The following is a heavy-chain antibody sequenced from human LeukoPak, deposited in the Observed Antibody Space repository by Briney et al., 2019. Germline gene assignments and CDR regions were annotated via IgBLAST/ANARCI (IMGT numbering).Heavy chain of an antibody. Sequence: NPSETLSHTCTVSGGSISSSSYYWSWIRQPAWKGLEWIGRIYSSGSTNYNPSLKSRVTISVDTSKKQFSLKLTSVTAADTAVYYCARHRRIAAAGIRGYDYWGQGILVTVSS. J-gene: IGHJ4*02. CDR1: GGSISSSSYY. CDR2: IYSSGST. V-gene: IGHV4-61*02. CDR3: ARHRRIAAAGIRGYDY. D-gene: IGHD6-13*01.